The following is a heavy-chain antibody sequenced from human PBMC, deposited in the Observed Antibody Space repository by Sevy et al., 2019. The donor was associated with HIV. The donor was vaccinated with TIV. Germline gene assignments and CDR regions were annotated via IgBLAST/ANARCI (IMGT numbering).Heavy chain of an antibody. D-gene: IGHD5-18*01. CDR1: GFTLGDYA. CDR3: VRSRLLGYTAMIPDY. J-gene: IGHJ4*02. Sequence: GGSLRLSCTTSGFTLGDYAMSWVRQAPGKGLEWVGFMRSKAFAGTTDYAPSVQGRLTISTDDSKATARLQMNSRRPEDTGVYYCVRSRLLGYTAMIPDYWGQGTLVTVSS. V-gene: IGHV3-49*04. CDR2: MRSKAFAGTT.